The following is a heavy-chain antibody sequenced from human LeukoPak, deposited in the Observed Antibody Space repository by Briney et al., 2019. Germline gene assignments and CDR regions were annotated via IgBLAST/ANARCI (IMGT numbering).Heavy chain of an antibody. Sequence: GGSLRLSCAASGFTFSIYAMSWVRQAPGKGLEWVSAISGSGGSTYYADSVKGRFTISRDNSKNTLYLQMNSLRAEDTAVYYCAKAMRDSGYAIDYWGQGTLVTVSS. D-gene: IGHD5-12*01. CDR2: ISGSGGST. J-gene: IGHJ4*02. V-gene: IGHV3-23*01. CDR3: AKAMRDSGYAIDY. CDR1: GFTFSIYA.